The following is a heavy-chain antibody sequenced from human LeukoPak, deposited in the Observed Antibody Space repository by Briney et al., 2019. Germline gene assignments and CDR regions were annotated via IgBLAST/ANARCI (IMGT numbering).Heavy chain of an antibody. V-gene: IGHV3-30*04. CDR3: AKDFEGGGMLWGGDR. CDR2: ISYDGSNK. Sequence: GGSLRLSCAASGFTFSSCAMHWVRQAPGKGLEWVAVISYDGSNKYYADSVKGRFTISRDNSKNTLYLQMNSLRAEDTAVYYCAKDFEGGGMLWGGDRWGQGTLVTVSS. D-gene: IGHD2-15*01. J-gene: IGHJ5*02. CDR1: GFTFSSCA.